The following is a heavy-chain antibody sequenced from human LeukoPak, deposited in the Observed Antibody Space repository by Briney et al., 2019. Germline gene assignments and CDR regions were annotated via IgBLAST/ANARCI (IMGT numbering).Heavy chain of an antibody. CDR3: ARDLELPLYY. D-gene: IGHD2-21*02. J-gene: IGHJ4*02. CDR1: GFTLNNYA. Sequence: GGSLRLSCAASGFTLNNYAMNWVRQAPGKGLEWVSSISSSSSYIYYADSVKGRFTISRDNAKNSLYLQMNSLRAEDTAVYYCARDLELPLYYWGQGTLVTVSS. V-gene: IGHV3-21*01. CDR2: ISSSSSYI.